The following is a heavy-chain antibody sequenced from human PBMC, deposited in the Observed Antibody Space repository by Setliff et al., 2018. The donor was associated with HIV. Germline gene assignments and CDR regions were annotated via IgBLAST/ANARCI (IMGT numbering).Heavy chain of an antibody. CDR1: GYTFTDYY. J-gene: IGHJ6*03. D-gene: IGHD2-8*02. CDR3: ARVQVGDPYYSYYSMDV. CDR2: VSGDNGNT. Sequence: EASVKVSCKASGYTFTDYYIHWVRQAPGQGLEWMGWVSGDNGNTKYAQKLQGRVTMTTDTSTSTAYMELRNLRSDDTAVYYCARVQVGDPYYSYYSMDVWGEGTTVTVSS. V-gene: IGHV1-18*04.